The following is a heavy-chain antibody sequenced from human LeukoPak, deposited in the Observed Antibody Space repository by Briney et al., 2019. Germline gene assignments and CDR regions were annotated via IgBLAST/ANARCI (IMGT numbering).Heavy chain of an antibody. Sequence: PSETLSLTCTVSGGSISRYYWSWIRQPPGKGLEWIGYIYYSGITNYNPSLKSRVTISVDTPKNQFSLKLTSVTAADTAVYHCARGLGYYDSSVGYWGQGTLVTVSS. D-gene: IGHD3-22*01. CDR1: GGSISRYY. CDR3: ARGLGYYDSSVGY. V-gene: IGHV4-59*01. CDR2: IYYSGIT. J-gene: IGHJ4*02.